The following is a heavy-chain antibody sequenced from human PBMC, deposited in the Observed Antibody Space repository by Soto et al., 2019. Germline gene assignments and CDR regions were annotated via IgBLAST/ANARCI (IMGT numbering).Heavy chain of an antibody. V-gene: IGHV1-8*02. J-gene: IGHJ6*03. CDR1: GYTFTSYG. Sequence: ASVKVSCKASGYTFTSYGISWVRQAPGQGLEWMGWMSPNNGNTSYAQKLQGRVTMTRNTSISTAYMELSSLRSEDTAVYYCARWGFVVVPAAMQDYYYMDVWGKGTTVTVSS. CDR2: MSPNNGNT. D-gene: IGHD2-2*01. CDR3: ARWGFVVVPAAMQDYYYMDV.